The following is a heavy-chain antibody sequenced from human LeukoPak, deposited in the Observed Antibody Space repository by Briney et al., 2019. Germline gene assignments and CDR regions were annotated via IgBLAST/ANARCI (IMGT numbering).Heavy chain of an antibody. V-gene: IGHV4-59*01. J-gene: IGHJ4*02. CDR1: GGSISSYY. CDR3: ARERSSSWCDY. Sequence: SETLSLTCTVSGGSISSYYWSWIRQPPGKGLEWIGYIYYSGSTNYNPSLKSRVTISVDTSKNQFSLKLSSVTAADTAVYYCARERSSSWCDYWGQGTLVTVSS. CDR2: IYYSGST. D-gene: IGHD6-13*01.